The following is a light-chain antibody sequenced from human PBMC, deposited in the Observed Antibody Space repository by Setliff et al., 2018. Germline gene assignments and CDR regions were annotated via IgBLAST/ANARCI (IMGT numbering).Light chain of an antibody. CDR1: GSDVGTSKY. J-gene: IGLJ1*01. V-gene: IGLV2-14*03. CDR3: SIHRSRGYV. Sequence: QSALTQPASVSGSPGQSITIPCTGTGSDVGTSKYVSWYQQHPGKAPKLIIYDVTTRPSGVSNRFSGSKSGNTASLTISGLQAGDEADYYCSIHRSRGYVFGTGTKVTVL. CDR2: DVT.